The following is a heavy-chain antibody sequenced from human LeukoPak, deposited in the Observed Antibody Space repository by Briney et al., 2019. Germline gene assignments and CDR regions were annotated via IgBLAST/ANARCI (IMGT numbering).Heavy chain of an antibody. CDR2: ISAYNGNT. V-gene: IGHV1-18*01. CDR1: GYTFTSYG. J-gene: IGHJ4*02. Sequence: ASVKVSCKASGYTFTSYGISWVRQAPGQGLEWMGWISAYNGNTNYAQKLQGRVTMTTDTSTSTAYMELRSLRSDDTAVYYCVREHYYDSSGYEIDYWGQGTLVTVSS. D-gene: IGHD3-22*01. CDR3: VREHYYDSSGYEIDY.